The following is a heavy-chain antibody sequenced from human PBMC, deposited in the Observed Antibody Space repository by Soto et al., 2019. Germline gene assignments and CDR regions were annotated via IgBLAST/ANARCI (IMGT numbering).Heavy chain of an antibody. Sequence: PSETLSLTCAVYGGSFNGYYWIWIRQPPGKGLEWIGEINHSGSTNYNPSLKSRVTISVDTSKNQFSLKLSSVTAADTAVYYCSRGRRTAVTIDYWGQGTLVTVS. CDR2: INHSGST. V-gene: IGHV4-34*01. D-gene: IGHD4-17*01. CDR3: SRGRRTAVTIDY. J-gene: IGHJ4*02. CDR1: GGSFNGYY.